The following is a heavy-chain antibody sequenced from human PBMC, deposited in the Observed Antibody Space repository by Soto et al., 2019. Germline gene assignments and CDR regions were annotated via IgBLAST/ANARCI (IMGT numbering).Heavy chain of an antibody. J-gene: IGHJ4*02. Sequence: QVYLVQSGAEVKKPGSSVKISCKASGGIFSSNTINWVRQAAGQGLEWRGGIIPLFGTANYAEKFQGRVTITADKSTKTEYMELRSLRSEDTAVYYCASKAACGGACYAFDSWGQGTLVTVSS. CDR1: GGIFSSNT. V-gene: IGHV1-69*06. D-gene: IGHD2-21*02. CDR3: ASKAACGGACYAFDS. CDR2: IIPLFGTA.